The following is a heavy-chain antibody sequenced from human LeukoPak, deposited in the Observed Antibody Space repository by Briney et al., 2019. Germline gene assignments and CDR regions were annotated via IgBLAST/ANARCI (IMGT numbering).Heavy chain of an antibody. CDR2: INPNSGGT. J-gene: IGHJ4*02. Sequence: VASVKVSCKASGYTFTGYYMHSVRQAPGQGLEWMGWINPNSGGTNYAQKFQGRVTMTRDTSISTAYMELSRLRSDDTAVYYCARALYYFDYWGQGTLVTVSS. CDR1: GYTFTGYY. V-gene: IGHV1-2*02. D-gene: IGHD3-10*01. CDR3: ARALYYFDY.